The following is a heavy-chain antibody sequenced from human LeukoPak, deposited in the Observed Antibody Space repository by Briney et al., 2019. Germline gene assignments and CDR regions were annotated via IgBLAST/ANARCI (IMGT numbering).Heavy chain of an antibody. J-gene: IGHJ6*03. CDR2: ISYDGSNI. CDR1: GFTFSSYS. CDR3: ARDQQLVLGNYYYYMDV. V-gene: IGHV3-30*05. Sequence: AGGSLRLSCAASGFTFSSYSMNWVRQAPGKGLEWVAVISYDGSNIYYADSVKGRFTISRDSSKNTLYLQMNSLRAEDTAVYYCARDQQLVLGNYYYYMDVWGKGTTVTVSS. D-gene: IGHD6-6*01.